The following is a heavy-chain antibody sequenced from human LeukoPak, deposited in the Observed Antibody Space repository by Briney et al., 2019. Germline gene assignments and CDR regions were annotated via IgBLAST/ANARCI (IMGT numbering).Heavy chain of an antibody. D-gene: IGHD2-15*01. V-gene: IGHV4-39*07. CDR3: ARYGLSGISEINAFDI. CDR1: GGSISSSIHY. CDR2: MYYSGNT. Sequence: PSETLSLTCAVSGGSISSSIHYWAWIRQPPGKELEWIGSMYYSGNTYYNPSMESRVTISLQTSESQFSLKLTSVTAADTAVYYCARYGLSGISEINAFDIWGQGTMVTVSS. J-gene: IGHJ3*02.